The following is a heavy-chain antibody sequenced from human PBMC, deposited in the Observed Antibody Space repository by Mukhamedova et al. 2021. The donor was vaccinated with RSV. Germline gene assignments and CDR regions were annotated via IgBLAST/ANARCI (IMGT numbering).Heavy chain of an antibody. CDR3: ARTLYYDFWSGYTDAFDI. J-gene: IGHJ3*02. D-gene: IGHD3-3*01. V-gene: IGHV4-4*06. Sequence: LKSRVTMSVDTSKNQFSLKLSSVTAADTAVYYCARTLYYDFWSGYTDAFDIWGQGTMVTGPS.